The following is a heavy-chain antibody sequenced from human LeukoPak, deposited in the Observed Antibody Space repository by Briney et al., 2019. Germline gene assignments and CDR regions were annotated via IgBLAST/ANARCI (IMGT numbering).Heavy chain of an antibody. D-gene: IGHD2-2*01. CDR2: IYHSGST. J-gene: IGHJ4*02. Sequence: SETLSLTCAVYGGSFSGYYWSWIRQPPGKGLEWIGYIYHSGSTYYNPSLKSRVTISVDRSKNQFSLKLSSVTAADTAVYYCARDSVVVPAADYWGQGTLVTVSS. V-gene: IGHV4-34*01. CDR1: GGSFSGYY. CDR3: ARDSVVVPAADY.